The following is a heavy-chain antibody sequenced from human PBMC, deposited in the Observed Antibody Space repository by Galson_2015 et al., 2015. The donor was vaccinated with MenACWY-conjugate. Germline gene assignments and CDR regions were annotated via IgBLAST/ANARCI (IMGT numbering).Heavy chain of an antibody. V-gene: IGHV5-51*01. Sequence: QSGAEVKKPGESLKISCKGSGYTFTNQWIGWVRQMPGRGLEWMGIIHPGDSDTRYSPSFQGQVTMSADKSISTAYLQWSGLKASDTAMYYCARRGSGYNRFDYWGQGTLVTVSS. CDR2: IHPGDSDT. CDR1: GYTFTNQW. D-gene: IGHD5-12*01. J-gene: IGHJ4*02. CDR3: ARRGSGYNRFDY.